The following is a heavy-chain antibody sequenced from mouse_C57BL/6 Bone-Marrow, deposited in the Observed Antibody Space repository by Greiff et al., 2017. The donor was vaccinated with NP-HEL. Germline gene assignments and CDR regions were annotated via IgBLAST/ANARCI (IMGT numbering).Heavy chain of an antibody. D-gene: IGHD2-4*01. CDR3: ARGITTLYYNALDY. CDR2: IYPGSGST. CDR1: GYTFTSYW. V-gene: IGHV1-55*01. Sequence: QVHVQQPGAELVKPGASVKMSCKASGYTFTSYWITWVKQRPGQGLEWIGVIYPGSGSTNYNEKFKSKATLTVDTSSRTAYIQLSSLTSEDAAVYDCARGITTLYYNALDYWGQGTSVTVSA. J-gene: IGHJ4*01.